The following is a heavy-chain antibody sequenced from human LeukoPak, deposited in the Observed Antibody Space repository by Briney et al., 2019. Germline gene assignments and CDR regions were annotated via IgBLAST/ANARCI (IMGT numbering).Heavy chain of an antibody. V-gene: IGHV1-8*01. Sequence: GASVKVSCKASGYTFTSYDINWVRQATGQGLEWMGWMNPNSGNTGYAQKFQGRLTMTRNTSISTGYMELSSLRSEDTAVYYCAREGAAAGDYYGMDVWGQGTTVTVSS. CDR2: MNPNSGNT. CDR1: GYTFTSYD. CDR3: AREGAAAGDYYGMDV. D-gene: IGHD6-13*01. J-gene: IGHJ6*02.